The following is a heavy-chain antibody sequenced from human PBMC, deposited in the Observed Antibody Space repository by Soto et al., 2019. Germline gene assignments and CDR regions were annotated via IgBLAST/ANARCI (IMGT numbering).Heavy chain of an antibody. CDR3: ARDGAQHIVGATGFDY. D-gene: IGHD1-26*01. Sequence: SETLSLTCTVSGGSISSGDYYWSWIRQPPGKGLEWIGYIYYSGSTYYNPSLKSRVTISVDTSKNQFSLKLSSVTAADTAVYYCARDGAQHIVGATGFDYWGQGTLVTVSS. CDR2: IYYSGST. J-gene: IGHJ4*02. V-gene: IGHV4-30-4*01. CDR1: GGSISSGDYY.